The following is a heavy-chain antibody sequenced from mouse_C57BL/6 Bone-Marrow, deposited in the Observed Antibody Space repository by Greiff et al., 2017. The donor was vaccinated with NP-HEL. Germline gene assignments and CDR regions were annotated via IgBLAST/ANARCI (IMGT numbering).Heavy chain of an antibody. CDR1: GYTFTNYN. V-gene: IGHV1-12*01. Sequence: QVQLQQSGAELVRPGASVKMSCKASGYTFTNYNMHWVKQTPRQGLEWIGAIYPGNGDTSYNQKFKGKATLTVDKSSSTAYMQLSSLTSEDSAVYFCARGDYYGSSEYYFDYWGQGTTLTVSS. J-gene: IGHJ2*01. CDR3: ARGDYYGSSEYYFDY. CDR2: IYPGNGDT. D-gene: IGHD1-1*01.